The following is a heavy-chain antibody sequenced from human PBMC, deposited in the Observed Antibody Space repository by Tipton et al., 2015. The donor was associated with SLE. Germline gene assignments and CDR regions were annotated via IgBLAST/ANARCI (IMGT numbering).Heavy chain of an antibody. CDR1: GFTVSSNY. CDR3: AKARGYYDSSGPTGYFDY. D-gene: IGHD3-22*01. V-gene: IGHV3-53*01. J-gene: IGHJ4*02. CDR2: IYTGTST. Sequence: SLRLSCAASGFTVSSNYMIWVRQAPGKGLEWVSVIYTGTSTDYADSVRGRFTISRDNSKNTLYLQMNSLRAEDTAVYYCAKARGYYDSSGPTGYFDYWGQGTRVTVSS.